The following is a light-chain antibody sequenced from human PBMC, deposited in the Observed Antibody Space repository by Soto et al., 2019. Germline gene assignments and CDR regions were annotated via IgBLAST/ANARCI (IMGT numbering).Light chain of an antibody. J-gene: IGLJ1*01. V-gene: IGLV2-14*01. CDR2: GVS. CDR3: SSYTSIITLV. CDR1: SNDIGGYNY. Sequence: QSVLTQPASVSGSPGQSITVSCTGTSNDIGGYNYVSWYQQHPGKAPKLLIYGVSNRPSGVSNRFSGSKSGNTASLTISGLQAEDEADYYCSSYTSIITLVFGTGTKVTVL.